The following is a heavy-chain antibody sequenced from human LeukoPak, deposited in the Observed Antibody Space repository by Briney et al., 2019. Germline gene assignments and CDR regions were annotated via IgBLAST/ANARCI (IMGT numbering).Heavy chain of an antibody. Sequence: PGGSLRLSCTGSGFTFSDYWMTWARQAPGKGLEWVPNLRPDGSDKYYVDSVKGRFTISRDNAKKLVYLQMNSLRAEDTAVYYCARDAYDDASESWGQGTLVTVSS. V-gene: IGHV3-7*01. CDR3: ARDAYDDASES. CDR1: GFTFSDYW. J-gene: IGHJ5*02. D-gene: IGHD3-3*01. CDR2: LRPDGSDK.